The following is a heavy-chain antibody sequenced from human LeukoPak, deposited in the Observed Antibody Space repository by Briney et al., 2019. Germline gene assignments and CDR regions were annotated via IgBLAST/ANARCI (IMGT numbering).Heavy chain of an antibody. CDR1: GFIFSSHG. CDR3: AKDSPLYDDYSSNWFGP. D-gene: IGHD4-17*01. Sequence: GGTLRLSCAASGFIFSSHGMNWVRQAPGKGLEWVSGISPSGDITYYADSVKGRFTISRDNSKNTLYLQMNSLRAEDTAVYYCAKDSPLYDDYSSNWFGPWGQGTLVTVSS. CDR2: ISPSGDIT. V-gene: IGHV3-23*01. J-gene: IGHJ5*02.